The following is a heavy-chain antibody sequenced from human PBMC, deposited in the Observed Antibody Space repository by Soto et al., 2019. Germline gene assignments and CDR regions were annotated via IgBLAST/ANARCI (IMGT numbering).Heavy chain of an antibody. CDR2: IYYSGST. D-gene: IGHD5-12*01. J-gene: IGHJ4*02. V-gene: IGHV4-31*03. Sequence: LSLTCTLSGGSISSGGYYWSWIRQHPGKGLEWIGYIYYSGSTYYNPSLKSRVTISVDTSKNQFSLKLSSVTAADTAVYYCARVVYSGYALHQPAPSYYFDYWGQGTLVTVSS. CDR3: ARVVYSGYALHQPAPSYYFDY. CDR1: GGSISSGGYY.